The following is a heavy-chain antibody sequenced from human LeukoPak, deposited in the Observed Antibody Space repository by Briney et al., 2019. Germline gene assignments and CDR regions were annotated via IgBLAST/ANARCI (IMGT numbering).Heavy chain of an antibody. J-gene: IGHJ5*02. V-gene: IGHV4-39*07. CDR3: ARGAQGTAMVLAT. CDR1: GGSISSSSYY. CDR2: IYYSGST. D-gene: IGHD5-18*01. Sequence: PSETLSLTCTVSGGSISSSSYYWGWIRQPPGKGLEWIGSIYYSGSTYYNPSLKSRVTISVDTSKNQFSLKLSSVTAADTAVYYCARGAQGTAMVLATWGQGTLVTVSS.